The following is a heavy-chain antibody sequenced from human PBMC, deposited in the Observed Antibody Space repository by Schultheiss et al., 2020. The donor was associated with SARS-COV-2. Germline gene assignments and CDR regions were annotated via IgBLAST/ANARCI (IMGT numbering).Heavy chain of an antibody. V-gene: IGHV5-51*01. D-gene: IGHD3-16*01. CDR1: GYSFTSYW. CDR3: ARLRPGGSRLDY. Sequence: GGSLRLSCKGSGYSFTSYWIGWVRQMPGKGLEWMGFIYPGDSDTRYSPSFQGQVTISADESINTAYLQWSSLKASDTAMYYCARLRPGGSRLDYWGQGTLVTVSS. J-gene: IGHJ4*02. CDR2: IYPGDSDT.